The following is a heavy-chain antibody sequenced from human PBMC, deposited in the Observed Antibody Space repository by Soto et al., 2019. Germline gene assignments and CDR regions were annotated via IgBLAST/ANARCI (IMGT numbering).Heavy chain of an antibody. Sequence: SDTLSLTCTFSRCSISSSRYYWGWIRPAPGKGLEWIGCISYSGSTYSNPSLKSRVTISVDTSKNQFSLKVSSVTAADTAVYYCARQTWQWLVLDYYYGMDVWGQGTTVT. V-gene: IGHV4-39*01. CDR3: ARQTWQWLVLDYYYGMDV. CDR1: RCSISSSRYY. CDR2: ISYSGST. J-gene: IGHJ6*02. D-gene: IGHD6-19*01.